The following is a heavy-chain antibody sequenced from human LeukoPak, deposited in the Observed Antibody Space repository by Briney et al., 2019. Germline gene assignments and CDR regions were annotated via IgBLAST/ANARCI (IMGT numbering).Heavy chain of an antibody. J-gene: IGHJ3*02. CDR2: IYYSGNT. D-gene: IGHD4-17*01. V-gene: IGHV4-59*08. CDR1: GGSTSSYY. Sequence: SETLSLTCTVSGGSTSSYYWSWIRQPPGKGLELIGYIYYSGNTNYNPSLKSRITISVDTSRNQFSLKLSSVTDADTAMYYCARHLRRGLFYICGQGTIVTVS. CDR3: ARHLRRGLFYI.